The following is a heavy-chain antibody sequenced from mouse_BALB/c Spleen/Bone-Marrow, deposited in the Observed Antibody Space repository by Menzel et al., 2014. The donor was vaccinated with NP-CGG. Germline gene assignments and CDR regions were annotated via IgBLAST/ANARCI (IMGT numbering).Heavy chain of an antibody. Sequence: VQLQQSGTVLSRPGAAAKMSCKASGYTFSNYWMHWVKQRPGQGLEWIGTIYPGNSDTTYNQKFKGKATLTAVTSTSTAYMELSSLTNEDSAVYYCTTLARNKFDYWGQGTTLTVSS. CDR3: TTLARNKFDY. D-gene: IGHD3-1*01. J-gene: IGHJ2*01. CDR1: GYTFSNYW. V-gene: IGHV1-5*01. CDR2: IYPGNSDT.